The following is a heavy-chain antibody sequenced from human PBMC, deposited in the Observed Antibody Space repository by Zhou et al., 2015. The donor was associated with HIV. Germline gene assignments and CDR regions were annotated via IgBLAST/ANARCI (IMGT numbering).Heavy chain of an antibody. J-gene: IGHJ4*02. CDR3: ARALGDYYDSSGASDY. D-gene: IGHD3-22*01. CDR2: ITPLLGTT. CDR1: GDTTRTYG. Sequence: QVQLVQSGAEVKMPGSSVKVSCKTSGDTTRTYGISWVRQAPGQRPEWMGNITPLLGTTNYAQKLQDRVTITADKSTSTVYMELNSLRSEDTAIYYCARALGDYYDSSGASDYWGQGTLVTVSS. V-gene: IGHV1-69*06.